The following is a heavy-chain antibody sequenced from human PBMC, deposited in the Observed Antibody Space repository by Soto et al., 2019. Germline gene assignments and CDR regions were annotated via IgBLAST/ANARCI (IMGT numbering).Heavy chain of an antibody. V-gene: IGHV3-30*18. CDR3: AKGLRFGELLPFDY. D-gene: IGHD3-10*01. CDR2: ISYDGSNK. J-gene: IGHJ4*02. Sequence: QVQLVESGGGVVQPGRSLRLSCAASGFTFSSYGMHWVRQAPGKGLEWVAVISYDGSNKYYADSVKGRFTISRDNSKNTLYLQMNSLRAEDTAVYYCAKGLRFGELLPFDYWGQGTLVTVSS. CDR1: GFTFSSYG.